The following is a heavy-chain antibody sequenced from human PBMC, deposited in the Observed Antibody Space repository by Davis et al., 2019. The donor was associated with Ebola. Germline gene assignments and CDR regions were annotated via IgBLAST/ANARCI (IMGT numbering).Heavy chain of an antibody. D-gene: IGHD3-10*01. CDR2: LYHGGDT. J-gene: IGHJ6*02. CDR3: ARVSLYDYGSGTYYTAKGMDV. V-gene: IGHV4-38-2*02. Sequence: MPGGSLRLSCSVSGYSIRSADHWGWVRLPPGKGLEWIGSLYHGGDTSNNPSLKGRVSISADMSKNQFSLKLTSVTAGDTAVYFCARVSLYDYGSGTYYTAKGMDVWGQGTTVTVSS. CDR1: GYSIRSADH.